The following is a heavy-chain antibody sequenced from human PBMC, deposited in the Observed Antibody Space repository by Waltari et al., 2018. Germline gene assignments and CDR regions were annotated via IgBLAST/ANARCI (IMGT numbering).Heavy chain of an antibody. CDR3: ATAYLGYYFDY. D-gene: IGHD3-16*01. V-gene: IGHV1-46*01. CDR2: INPSGVST. Sequence: RQAPGKGLEWMGIINPSGVSTSYAQKFQGRVSMTRDTSTSTVYMGLSSLRSEDTAVYYCATAYLGYYFDYWGQGTLVTVSS. J-gene: IGHJ4*02.